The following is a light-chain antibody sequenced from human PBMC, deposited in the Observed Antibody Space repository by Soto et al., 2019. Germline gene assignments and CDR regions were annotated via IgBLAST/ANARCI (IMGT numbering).Light chain of an antibody. CDR1: SSDVGGYNY. CDR2: DVS. J-gene: IGLJ2*01. V-gene: IGLV2-14*01. Sequence: QSALTQPASVSGSPGQSITISCTGTSSDVGGYNYVSWYQQHPGKAPKLMIYDVSNRPSGVSNRFSGSKSGNTASLTISGLQAEDEAYYPCSSFSSSSTVVFGGGTKLTVL. CDR3: SSFSSSSTVV.